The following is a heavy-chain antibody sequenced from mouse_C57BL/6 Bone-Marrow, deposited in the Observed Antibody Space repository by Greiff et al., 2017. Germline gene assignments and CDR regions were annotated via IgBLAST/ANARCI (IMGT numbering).Heavy chain of an antibody. J-gene: IGHJ3*01. V-gene: IGHV1-75*01. CDR1: GYTFTDYY. CDR2: IFPGSGST. Sequence: VKLQESGPELVKPGASVKISCKASGYTFTDYYINWVKQRPGQGLEWIGWIFPGSGSTYYNEKFKGKATLTVDKSSSTAYMLLSSLTSEDSAVYFCARRNYYYSRAWFAYWGQGTLVTVSA. D-gene: IGHD2-5*01. CDR3: ARRNYYYSRAWFAY.